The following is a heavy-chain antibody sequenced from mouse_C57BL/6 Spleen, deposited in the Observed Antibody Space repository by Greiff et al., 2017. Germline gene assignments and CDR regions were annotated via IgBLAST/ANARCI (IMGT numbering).Heavy chain of an antibody. Sequence: QVQLQQPGAELVMPGASVKLSCKASGYTFTSYWMHWVKQRPGPGLEWIGEIDPSDSHTNYNQKFKGKSTLTVDTSSSTAYMQLSSLTSEDSAVYYCARSTAMVTGAWFAYWGQGTLVTVAA. CDR1: GYTFTSYW. CDR2: IDPSDSHT. V-gene: IGHV1-69*01. J-gene: IGHJ3*01. D-gene: IGHD2-2*01. CDR3: ARSTAMVTGAWFAY.